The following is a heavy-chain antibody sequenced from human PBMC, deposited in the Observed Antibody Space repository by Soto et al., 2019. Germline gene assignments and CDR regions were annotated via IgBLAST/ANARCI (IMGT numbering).Heavy chain of an antibody. CDR1: GGTFSRYA. CDR3: ARDGGGSRNLLAF. D-gene: IGHD6-13*01. J-gene: IGHJ4*02. Sequence: ASVKVSCKASGGTFSRYAISWVRQAPGQGLEWMGGTIPIFGTAKYAQQFQGRVTITADESTSTAYMELSSLRSEDTAVYYCARDGGGSRNLLAFGGKGTLVPVSS. V-gene: IGHV1-69*13. CDR2: TIPIFGTA.